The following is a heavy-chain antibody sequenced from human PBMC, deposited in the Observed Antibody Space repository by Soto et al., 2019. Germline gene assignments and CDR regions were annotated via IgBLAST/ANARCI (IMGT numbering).Heavy chain of an antibody. CDR1: GGSISSGGYF. J-gene: IGHJ6*02. V-gene: IGHV4-30-2*01. Sequence: PSETLSLTCSVSGGSISSGGYFWNWIRQPPGKGLEWIGYSYHSGSTYYNPPLKSRVIISVDRSNNQFSLKLTSVTAADTAVYYCARGDAGYYGMDVWGQGTTVTVSS. CDR2: SYHSGST. CDR3: ARGDAGYYGMDV.